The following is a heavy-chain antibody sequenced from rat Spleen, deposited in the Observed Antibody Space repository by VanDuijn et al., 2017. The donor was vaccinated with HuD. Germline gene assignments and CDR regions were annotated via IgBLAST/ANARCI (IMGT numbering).Heavy chain of an antibody. CDR3: TRPYVSPFDY. V-gene: IGHV5-29*01. CDR2: ISYVGSKT. CDR1: GFTLSNYY. D-gene: IGHD3-8*01. J-gene: IGHJ2*01. Sequence: EVQLVESGGGLVQPGRSLKLSCAASGFTLSNYYLAWVRQAPTKGLEWVATISYVGSKTYYRDSVKGRFIISRVNARSTLNLHMDSLGSEDTAIYYCTRPYVSPFDYWGQGVMVTVSS.